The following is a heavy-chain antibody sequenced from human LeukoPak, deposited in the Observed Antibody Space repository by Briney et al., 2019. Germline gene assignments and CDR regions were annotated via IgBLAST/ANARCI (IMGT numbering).Heavy chain of an antibody. Sequence: PSETLSLTCTVSGGSISNFYWSWIRQPAGKGLEWIGRVYTTGDTNYISSLKSRVTVSIDTSRNQFSLKLSSVTAADTAVYYCARGGAHQPDHSHFYQFMDVWGKGTTVTVSS. CDR3: ARGGAHQPDHSHFYQFMDV. CDR2: VYTTGDT. CDR1: GGSISNFY. J-gene: IGHJ6*03. D-gene: IGHD1-26*01. V-gene: IGHV4-4*07.